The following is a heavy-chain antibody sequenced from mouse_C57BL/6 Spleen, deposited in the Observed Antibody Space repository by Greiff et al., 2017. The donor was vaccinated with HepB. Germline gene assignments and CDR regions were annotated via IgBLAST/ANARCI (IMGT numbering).Heavy chain of an antibody. D-gene: IGHD2-2*01. CDR3: ARQGLVLDY. CDR1: GFTFSDYY. V-gene: IGHV5-12*01. Sequence: EVQRVESGGGLVQPGGSLKLSCAASGFTFSDYYMYWVRQTPEKRLEWVAYISNGGGSTYYPDTVKGRFTISRDNAKNTLYLQMSRLKSEDTAMYYCARQGLVLDYWGQGTSVTVSS. CDR2: ISNGGGST. J-gene: IGHJ4*01.